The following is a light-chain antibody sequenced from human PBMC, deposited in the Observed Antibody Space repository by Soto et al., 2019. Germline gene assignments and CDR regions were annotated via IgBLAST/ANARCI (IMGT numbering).Light chain of an antibody. CDR3: RQYNSYSWT. CDR2: DAS. J-gene: IGKJ1*01. V-gene: IGKV1-5*01. CDR1: QNINIW. Sequence: DIQMTQSPSTLSASVGDRVTITCRASQNINIWLAWYQQKPGKAPKLLIFDASSLESGVPPRFSGSGSGTEFTLTISSLQPDDFATYYCRQYNSYSWTFGQGTKVDI.